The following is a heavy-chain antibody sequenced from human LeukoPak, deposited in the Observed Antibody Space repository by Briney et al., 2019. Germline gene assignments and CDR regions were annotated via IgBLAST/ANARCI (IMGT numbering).Heavy chain of an antibody. CDR1: GFTFSDYY. CDR2: ISHSGSPI. V-gene: IGHV3-11*01. D-gene: IGHD4-23*01. CDR3: AREPHRYYGSKPHFDY. Sequence: GGSLRLSCAASGFTFSDYYMSWVRQAPGKGLGWVSYISHSGSPIYYGGSVRGRFSISRDNAQNSLYLQMNSLRAEDTAIYYCAREPHRYYGSKPHFDYWGQGTLVTVSS. J-gene: IGHJ4*02.